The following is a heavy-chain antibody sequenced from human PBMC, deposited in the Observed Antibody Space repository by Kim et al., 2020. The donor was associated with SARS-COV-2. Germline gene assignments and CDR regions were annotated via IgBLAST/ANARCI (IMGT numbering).Heavy chain of an antibody. Sequence: TYSHPSPKSRVTKTVETSKTQFSLKLSSVTAADTAVYYCARGFPAAGSDYWGQGTLVTVSS. CDR3: ARGFPAAGSDY. CDR2: T. D-gene: IGHD6-13*01. J-gene: IGHJ4*02. V-gene: IGHV4-31*02.